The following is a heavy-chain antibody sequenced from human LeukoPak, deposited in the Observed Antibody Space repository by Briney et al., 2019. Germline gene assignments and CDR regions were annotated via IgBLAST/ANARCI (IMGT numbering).Heavy chain of an antibody. CDR2: IYQSGST. J-gene: IGHJ6*02. CDR3: ARDQALYDSSGYAIYAMDV. Sequence: PSETLSLTCAVSGGSVVSGNYWSWVRQPPGKGLEWIGEIYQSGSTNYNPTLKSRVTISVDKSKNQFSLKLNSVTAAGTAVYFCARDQALYDSSGYAIYAMDVWGQGTTVTVSS. CDR1: GGSVVSGNY. D-gene: IGHD3-22*01. V-gene: IGHV4-4*02.